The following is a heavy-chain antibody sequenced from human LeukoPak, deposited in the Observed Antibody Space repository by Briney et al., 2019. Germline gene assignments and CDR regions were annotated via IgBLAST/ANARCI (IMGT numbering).Heavy chain of an antibody. CDR3: ARGGELLSFSDY. D-gene: IGHD1-26*01. Sequence: SVTVSCKASGGTFSSYAISWVRQAPGQGLEWMGGIIPIFGTANYAQKFQGRVTVTTDTSTNTAYMELRSLRSDDTAVYYCARGGELLSFSDYWGQGTLVTVSS. CDR2: IIPIFGTA. CDR1: GGTFSSYA. J-gene: IGHJ4*02. V-gene: IGHV1-69*05.